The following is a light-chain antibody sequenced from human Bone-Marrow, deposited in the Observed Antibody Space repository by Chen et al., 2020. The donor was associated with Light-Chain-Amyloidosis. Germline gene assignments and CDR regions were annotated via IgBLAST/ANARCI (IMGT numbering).Light chain of an antibody. CDR1: ILAQHF. V-gene: IGLV3-25*03. CDR3: QSADTNGVV. J-gene: IGLJ2*01. Sequence: NELTQPPSVSVSPGQTARITCSGNILAQHFAYWYQQRPGQAPVAVIFKDSERPSGIPERFSGSSSGTLVTLAISGVQAEDEADYYCQSADTNGVVFGGGTKLIVL. CDR2: KDS.